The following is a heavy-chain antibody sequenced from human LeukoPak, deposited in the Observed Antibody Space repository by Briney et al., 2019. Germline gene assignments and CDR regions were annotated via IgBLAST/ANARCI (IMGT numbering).Heavy chain of an antibody. Sequence: SETLSLTCTVSGGSISSYYWSWIRQPPGKGLEWIGYIYSSGSTNYSPSLKSRVTISVDTSKNQFSLKLSSVTAADTAVYYCARDGGSSYWGQGTLITVSS. D-gene: IGHD6-6*01. CDR3: ARDGGSSY. CDR1: GGSISSYY. V-gene: IGHV4-59*01. J-gene: IGHJ4*02. CDR2: IYSSGST.